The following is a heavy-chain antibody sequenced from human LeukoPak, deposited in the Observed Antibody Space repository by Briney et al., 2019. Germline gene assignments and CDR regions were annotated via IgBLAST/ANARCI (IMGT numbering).Heavy chain of an antibody. CDR3: ARDRIVGATVIRYNWFDP. D-gene: IGHD1-26*01. CDR2: INPNSGGT. CDR1: GYTFTGYH. J-gene: IGHJ5*02. V-gene: IGHV1-2*02. Sequence: GASVKVSCKASGYTFTGYHMHWVRQAPGQGREWRGWINPNSGGTNYAQKFQGRVTMTRDTSISTAYMELSRLRSDDTAVYYCARDRIVGATVIRYNWFDPWGQGTLVTVSS.